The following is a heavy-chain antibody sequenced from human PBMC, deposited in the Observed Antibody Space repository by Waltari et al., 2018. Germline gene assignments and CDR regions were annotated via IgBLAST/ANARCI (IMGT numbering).Heavy chain of an antibody. CDR3: ARESPVGIDY. Sequence: EVQLVESGGGLVKPGGSVRLSCSASGFLFSSYYMDWVRQAPGKGLEWVSSISSSGNQIYYADSVKGRVTITRDNAKNSLDLQMNSLRAEDTAVYYCARESPVGIDYWGQGTVVTVSS. CDR1: GFLFSSYY. D-gene: IGHD2-15*01. V-gene: IGHV3-21*01. CDR2: ISSSGNQI. J-gene: IGHJ4*02.